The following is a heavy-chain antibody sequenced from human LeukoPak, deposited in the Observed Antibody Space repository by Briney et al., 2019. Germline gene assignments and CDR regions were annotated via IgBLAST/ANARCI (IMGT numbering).Heavy chain of an antibody. CDR3: ASRGYLNY. Sequence: PGGSLRLSCVASGFTFSSYWMNWVRQAPGKGLVWVSHMSSDGTITSYADSVKGRFTISRDNAKNTLFLQMNSLRAEDTGVYYCASRGYLNYWGQGTLVTVSS. V-gene: IGHV3-74*01. CDR2: MSSDGTIT. CDR1: GFTFSSYW. J-gene: IGHJ4*02.